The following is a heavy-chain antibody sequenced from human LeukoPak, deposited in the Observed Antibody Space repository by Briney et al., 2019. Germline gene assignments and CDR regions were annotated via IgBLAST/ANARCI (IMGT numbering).Heavy chain of an antibody. CDR2: ISSSSSTI. D-gene: IGHD3-9*01. V-gene: IGHV3-48*04. CDR3: AREDDIGDIDY. J-gene: IGHJ4*02. Sequence: HAGGSLRLSCAASGFTFSSYSMNWVRQAPGKGLEWVSYISSSSSTIYYADSVKGRFTISRDNAKNSLYLQMNSLRAEDTAVYYCAREDDIGDIDYWGQGTLVTVSS. CDR1: GFTFSSYS.